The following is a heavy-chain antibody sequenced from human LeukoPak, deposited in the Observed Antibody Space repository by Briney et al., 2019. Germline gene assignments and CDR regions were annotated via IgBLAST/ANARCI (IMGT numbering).Heavy chain of an antibody. Sequence: GTSVKVSCKASGYTFTSYYMHWVRQAPGQGLEWMGIINPSGGSTSYAQKFQGRVTMTRDTSTSTVYMELSSLRSEGTAVYYCARGGYCSSTSCYQPEITNWFDPWGQGTLVTVSS. CDR1: GYTFTSYY. J-gene: IGHJ5*02. CDR3: ARGGYCSSTSCYQPEITNWFDP. V-gene: IGHV1-46*01. D-gene: IGHD2-2*01. CDR2: INPSGGST.